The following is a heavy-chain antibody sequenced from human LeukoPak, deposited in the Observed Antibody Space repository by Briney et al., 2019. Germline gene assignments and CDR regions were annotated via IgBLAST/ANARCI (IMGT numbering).Heavy chain of an antibody. V-gene: IGHV6-1*01. CDR2: TYYRSKWYN. CDR1: GDSFSSNSAA. Sequence: SQTLSLTCALSGDSFSSNSAAWHWIRQSPSRGLEWLGRTYYRSKWYNDYAVSVKSRITINPDTSKNQFSLQLNSVTPEDTAVYYCARGPQLVGYYYIDVWGKGTTVTVSS. CDR3: ARGPQLVGYYYIDV. D-gene: IGHD6-13*01. J-gene: IGHJ6*03.